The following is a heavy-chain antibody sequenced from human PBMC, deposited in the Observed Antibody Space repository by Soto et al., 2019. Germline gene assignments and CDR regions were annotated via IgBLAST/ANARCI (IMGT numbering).Heavy chain of an antibody. J-gene: IGHJ4*02. CDR2: IWFDGSNI. V-gene: IGHV3-33*01. CDR1: YG. CDR3: ARDNSDSGSYYYFDY. D-gene: IGHD3-22*01. Sequence: YGSHLVSKNPGKGLECVAVIWFDGSNIQYADSVKGRFTISRDNSKNTLYLQMNSLIVEDTAVYYCARDNSDSGSYYYFDYWGQRTLVTGS.